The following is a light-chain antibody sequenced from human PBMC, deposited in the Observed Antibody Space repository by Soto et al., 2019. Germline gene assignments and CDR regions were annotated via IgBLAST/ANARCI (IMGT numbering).Light chain of an antibody. V-gene: IGLV4-69*01. Sequence: QLVLTQPPSASASLGASVKLTCTLSSVDNSYAIAWHQQQPEKGPRYLMKLNSDGSHSKGDGIPDRFSGSSSGAERYLTISSLQSEDEADYYCQTWSTDIRVFGGGTKLTVL. J-gene: IGLJ3*02. CDR3: QTWSTDIRV. CDR2: LNSDGSH. CDR1: SVDNSYA.